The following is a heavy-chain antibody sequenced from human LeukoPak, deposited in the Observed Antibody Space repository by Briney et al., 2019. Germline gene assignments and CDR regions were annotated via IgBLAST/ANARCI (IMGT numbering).Heavy chain of an antibody. CDR1: GFTFSSYA. CDR2: ISASGGST. D-gene: IGHD7-27*01. V-gene: IGHV3-23*01. J-gene: IGHJ4*02. Sequence: HPGGSLRLSCAASGFTFSSYAMSWVRQAPGQGLEWVSDISASGGSTYYADSVKGRFTISRDNSKNTLYLQMNSLRAEDTAVYYCVKDRSTGDLPLYYFDYWGQGTLVTASS. CDR3: VKDRSTGDLPLYYFDY.